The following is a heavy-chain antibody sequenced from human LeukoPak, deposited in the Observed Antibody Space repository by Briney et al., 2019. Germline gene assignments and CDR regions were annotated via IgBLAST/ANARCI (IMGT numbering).Heavy chain of an antibody. CDR3: AGGIAVAGKDY. CDR1: GGSFSGYY. CDR2: INHSGST. V-gene: IGHV4-34*01. Sequence: PSDSLSLTFAVYGGSFSGYYCRWIRHPPGKGMEWIGEINHSGSTNYNPSLKSRVTISVDTSKNQFSLKLSSVTAADTAVYYCAGGIAVAGKDYWGQGNLVTVSS. D-gene: IGHD6-19*01. J-gene: IGHJ4*02.